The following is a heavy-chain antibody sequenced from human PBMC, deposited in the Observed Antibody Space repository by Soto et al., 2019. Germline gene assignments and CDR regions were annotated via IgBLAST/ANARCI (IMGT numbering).Heavy chain of an antibody. V-gene: IGHV1-3*01. CDR2: ITAGDGKT. CDR3: ARDLYSSSFFWFDA. Sequence: QVPLVQSGAEVKKPGASVKVSCKASGYNFTQHTIHWVRQAPGQRLEWMGWITAGDGKTQYSKKFQTRVTIRSDVSATTVYMDLNSLRSEDTAVYYCARDLYSSSFFWFDAWGRGTLVIVSS. CDR1: GYNFTQHT. D-gene: IGHD2-2*01. J-gene: IGHJ5*02.